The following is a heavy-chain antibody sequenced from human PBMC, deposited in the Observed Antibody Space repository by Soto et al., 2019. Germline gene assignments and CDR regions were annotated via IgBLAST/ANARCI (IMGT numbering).Heavy chain of an antibody. J-gene: IGHJ4*02. CDR1: GLTFSRYG. Sequence: EVQLVESGGDLVQPGGSLRLSCAASGLTFSRYGMHWVRQAPGQGLVWLSRISSDGTTTSYADSVKGRFTISRDNAKNTLYLPIRHPRAEATATLYLGRRGQYASVAYYAEWWGQAELVTV. CDR2: ISSDGTTT. D-gene: IGHD3-10*01. V-gene: IGHV3-74*01. CDR3: GRRGQYASVAYYAEW.